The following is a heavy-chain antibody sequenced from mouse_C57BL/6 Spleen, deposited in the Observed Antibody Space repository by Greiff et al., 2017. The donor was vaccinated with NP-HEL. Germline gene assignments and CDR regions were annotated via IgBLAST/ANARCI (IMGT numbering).Heavy chain of an antibody. CDR3: ARATVVAWYFDV. D-gene: IGHD1-1*01. Sequence: EVQVVESEGGLVQPGSSMKLSCTASGFTFSDYYMAWVRQVPEKGLEWVANINYDGSSTYYLDSLKSRFIISRDNAKNILYLQMSSLKSEDTATYYCARATVVAWYFDVWGTGTTVTVSS. J-gene: IGHJ1*03. CDR2: INYDGSST. V-gene: IGHV5-16*01. CDR1: GFTFSDYY.